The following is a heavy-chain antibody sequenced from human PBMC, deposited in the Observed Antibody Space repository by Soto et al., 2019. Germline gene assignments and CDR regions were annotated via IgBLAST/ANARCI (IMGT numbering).Heavy chain of an antibody. CDR3: AVAMVREILIFESSGMHV. Sequence: QVHLVQSGAEVKKPGSSVKVSCKTSGGSFNNYAVSWVRQAPGQGLEWMGGIIPNFDTPNYAQKFQDRVTIIVDESTSTVYVELRSLRSKDTAVYYCAVAMVREILIFESSGMHVWGQGTTVIVSS. J-gene: IGHJ6*02. CDR1: GGSFNNYA. CDR2: IIPNFDTP. D-gene: IGHD3-10*01. V-gene: IGHV1-69*01.